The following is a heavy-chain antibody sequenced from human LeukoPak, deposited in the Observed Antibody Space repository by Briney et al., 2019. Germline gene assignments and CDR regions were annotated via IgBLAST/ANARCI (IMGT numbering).Heavy chain of an antibody. Sequence: ASVKVSCKASGYSFTGYYIHWVRQAPGQGLEWMGWINPNSGGTNYAQKFQGRVTMTRDTSISTAYMELSRLRSDDTAVYYCASVFWYSSSWSFDYWGQGTLVTVSP. D-gene: IGHD6-13*01. CDR3: ASVFWYSSSWSFDY. J-gene: IGHJ4*02. CDR2: INPNSGGT. CDR1: GYSFTGYY. V-gene: IGHV1-2*02.